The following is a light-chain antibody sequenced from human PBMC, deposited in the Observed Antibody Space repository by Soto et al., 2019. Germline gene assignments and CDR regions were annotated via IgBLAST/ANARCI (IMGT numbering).Light chain of an antibody. V-gene: IGKV3-15*01. CDR2: GAS. CDR1: QSISSD. J-gene: IGKJ2*01. CDR3: QQYNNWPRT. Sequence: ETVMTQSPATLSVSPGERATLSCRACQSISSDLAWYQQKPGQAPRLLIYGASTTATGIPGRFSGSGSGREFTLTISSLQSEDFAVYYCQQYNNWPRTFGQGTKLEIK.